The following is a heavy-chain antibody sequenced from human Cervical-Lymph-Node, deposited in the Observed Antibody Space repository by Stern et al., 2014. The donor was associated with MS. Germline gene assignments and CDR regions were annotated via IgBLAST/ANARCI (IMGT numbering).Heavy chain of an antibody. CDR1: GYTVSGHY. CDR3: ARRKVNTMTLDY. Sequence: VQLVESGAEVKKPGASVTVSCTPSGYTVSGHYIDWVRQAPGQGPEGMGLTNPNPGATIYGQNFRGRVTLTRDTSTTPVSLDLNRLRSDDTAVYYWARRKVNTMTLDYGGQGTLVTVSS. CDR2: TNPNPGAT. V-gene: IGHV1-46*01. D-gene: IGHD5-18*01. J-gene: IGHJ4*02.